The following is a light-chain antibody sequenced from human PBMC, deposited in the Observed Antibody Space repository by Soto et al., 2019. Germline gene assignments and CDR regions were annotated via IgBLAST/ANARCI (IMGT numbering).Light chain of an antibody. CDR1: SSDVGGYNY. Sequence: QSVLTQPRSVSGSPGQSVTISCTGTSSDVGGYNYVSWYQQHPGKAPKLMIYDVSKRPSGVPDRFSGSKSGNTASLTISGLQAEDEADYYCCSYAGSLRVFGGGTKPTVL. V-gene: IGLV2-11*01. CDR2: DVS. CDR3: CSYAGSLRV. J-gene: IGLJ2*01.